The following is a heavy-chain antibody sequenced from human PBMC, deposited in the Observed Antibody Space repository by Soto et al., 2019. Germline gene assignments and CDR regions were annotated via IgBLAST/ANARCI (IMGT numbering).Heavy chain of an antibody. Sequence: ASVKVSCKASGYTFTSYCMHWVRQAPGQGLEWMGIINPTGGSTSYAPRFQGRVTITRDTSTSTVYMELSSLTSEDTAVYYCARDHLDRYYYDSSGYYPPDYWGQGTLVTVSS. CDR3: ARDHLDRYYYDSSGYYPPDY. V-gene: IGHV1-46*01. D-gene: IGHD3-22*01. CDR1: GYTFTSYC. CDR2: INPTGGST. J-gene: IGHJ4*02.